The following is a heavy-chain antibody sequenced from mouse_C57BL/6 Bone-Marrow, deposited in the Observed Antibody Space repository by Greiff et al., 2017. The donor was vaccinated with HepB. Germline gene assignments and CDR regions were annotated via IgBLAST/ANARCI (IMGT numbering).Heavy chain of an antibody. V-gene: IGHV3-6*01. CDR2: ISYDGSN. CDR1: GYSITSGYY. J-gene: IGHJ4*01. CDR3: AKRGIGGTGAMDY. D-gene: IGHD2-14*01. Sequence: EVQLQQSGPGLVKPSQSLSLTCSVTGYSITSGYYWNWIRQFPGNKLEWMGYISYDGSNNYNPSLKNRISITRDTSKNQFFLKLNSVTTEDTATYYCAKRGIGGTGAMDYWGQGTSVTVSS.